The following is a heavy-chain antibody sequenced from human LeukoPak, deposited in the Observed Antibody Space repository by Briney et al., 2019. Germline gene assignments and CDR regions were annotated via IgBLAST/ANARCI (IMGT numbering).Heavy chain of an antibody. CDR2: IYHSGST. D-gene: IGHD5-24*01. J-gene: IGHJ4*02. CDR1: GGSLSSGGYY. Sequence: SETLSLTCTVSGGSLSSGGYYWSWIRQPPGKGLEWIGYIYHSGSTYYNPSLKSRVTISVDRSKNQFSLKLSSVTAADTAVYYCARALGDGYNLGFDYWGQGTLVTVSS. CDR3: ARALGDGYNLGFDY. V-gene: IGHV4-30-2*01.